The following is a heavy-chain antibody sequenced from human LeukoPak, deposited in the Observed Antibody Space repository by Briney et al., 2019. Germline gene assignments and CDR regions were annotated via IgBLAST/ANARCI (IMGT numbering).Heavy chain of an antibody. CDR3: ARHEEDYGFDY. V-gene: IGHV5-51*01. CDR1: GYSFTTYW. D-gene: IGHD4-17*01. CDR2: IYPGDSDT. Sequence: GESLKISCQGFGYSFTTYWIGWVRQMPGKGLEWMGIIYPGDSDTRYSPSLQGQVTMSADKSISTAYLQWSSLKASDTAMYYCARHEEDYGFDYWGQGTPVTVSS. J-gene: IGHJ4*02.